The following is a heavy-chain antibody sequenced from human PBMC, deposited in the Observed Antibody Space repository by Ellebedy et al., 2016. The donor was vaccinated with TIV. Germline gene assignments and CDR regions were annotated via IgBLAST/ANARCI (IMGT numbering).Heavy chain of an antibody. D-gene: IGHD3-22*01. CDR1: GFTFRSHG. CDR3: ARDDYTSSRYYRFHN. J-gene: IGHJ4*02. V-gene: IGHV3-33*01. CDR2: IWHDGSKE. Sequence: GESLKISCVASGFTFRSHGIHWVRQAPGKGLEWVAGIWHDGSKEYYADSVKGRFTISRDDSKNTVYLQMSSLRAEDAAFYFCARDDYTSSRYYRFHNWGQGTLVTVTS.